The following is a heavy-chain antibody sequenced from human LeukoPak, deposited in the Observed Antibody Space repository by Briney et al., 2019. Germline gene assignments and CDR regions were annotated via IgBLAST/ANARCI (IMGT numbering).Heavy chain of an antibody. CDR2: ISSGSGTI. D-gene: IGHD4-17*01. V-gene: IGHV3-48*01. J-gene: IGHJ4*02. CDR1: GFTFSTYN. Sequence: GGSLRLSCAASGFTFSTYNMNWVRQGPGKGLEWVSYISSGSGTIYYADSVKGRFTISRDNAKNSLYLQMNSLRAEDTAVYYCARLTTVTNDGVYWGQGTLVTVSS. CDR3: ARLTTVTNDGVY.